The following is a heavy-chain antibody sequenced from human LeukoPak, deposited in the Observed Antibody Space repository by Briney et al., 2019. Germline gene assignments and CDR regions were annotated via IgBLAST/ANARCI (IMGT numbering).Heavy chain of an antibody. Sequence: GGFLRLSCAASGFTFSDYYMSWVRQAPGKGLEWVSGINWNGGSTGYADSVKGRFTISRDNAKNSLYLQMNSLRAEDTALYYCARGVRGYSYGSGPGGYYFDYWGQGTLVTVSS. D-gene: IGHD5-18*01. V-gene: IGHV3-20*04. J-gene: IGHJ4*02. CDR3: ARGVRGYSYGSGPGGYYFDY. CDR2: INWNGGST. CDR1: GFTFSDYY.